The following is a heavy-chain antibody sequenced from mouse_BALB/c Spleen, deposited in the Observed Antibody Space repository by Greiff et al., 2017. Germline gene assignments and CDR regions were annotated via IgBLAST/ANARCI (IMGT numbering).Heavy chain of an antibody. CDR2: ISSGGST. Sequence: EVQGVESGGGLVKPGGSLKLSCAASGFTFSSYAMSWVRQTPEKRLEWVASISSGGSTYYPDSVKGRFTISRDNARNILYLQMSSLRSEDTAMYYCAREGTGTKGFAYWGQGTLVTVSA. CDR1: GFTFSSYA. CDR3: AREGTGTKGFAY. V-gene: IGHV5-6-5*01. J-gene: IGHJ3*01. D-gene: IGHD4-1*01.